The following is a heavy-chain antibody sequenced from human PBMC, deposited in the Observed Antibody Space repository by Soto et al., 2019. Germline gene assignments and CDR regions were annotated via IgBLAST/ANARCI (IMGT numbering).Heavy chain of an antibody. J-gene: IGHJ6*04. CDR1: GGTLSSHI. Sequence: QVQLVQSGAEVKKPGSSVKVSCRASGGTLSSHIISWVRQAPGQGLEWMGWIIPILDITTYAPKFQGRLTISADTSTGTAYMELGPVRAEDTAVYYCASQPRNYVILTHKSDVWGKGSTVTVSS. V-gene: IGHV1-69*02. CDR2: IIPILDIT. D-gene: IGHD3-9*01. CDR3: ASQPRNYVILTHKSDV.